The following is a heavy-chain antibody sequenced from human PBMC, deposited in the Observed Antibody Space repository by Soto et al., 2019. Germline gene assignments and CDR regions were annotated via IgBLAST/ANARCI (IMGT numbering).Heavy chain of an antibody. CDR1: GFTFSSYW. CDR2: IKQDGSEK. J-gene: IGHJ4*02. CDR3: ARDTGYSSGWYGDFDY. D-gene: IGHD6-19*01. Sequence: GGSLRLSCAAYGFTFSSYWMSWVRQAPGKGLEWVANIKQDGSEKYYVDSVKGRFTISRDNAKNSLYLQMNSLRAEDTAVYYCARDTGYSSGWYGDFDYWGQGTLVTVSS. V-gene: IGHV3-7*01.